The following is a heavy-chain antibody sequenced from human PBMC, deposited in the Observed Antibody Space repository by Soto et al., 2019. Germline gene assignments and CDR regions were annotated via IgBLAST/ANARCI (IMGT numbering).Heavy chain of an antibody. Sequence: VGSLRLSCAASGFTFSSYSMNWVRQAPGKGLEWVSYISSSSSTIYYADSVKGRFTISRDNAKNSLYLQMNSLRDEDTAVYYCARDYYGSGSYPDPFDIWGQGTMVTVSS. CDR3: ARDYYGSGSYPDPFDI. V-gene: IGHV3-48*02. J-gene: IGHJ3*02. CDR1: GFTFSSYS. CDR2: ISSSSSTI. D-gene: IGHD3-10*01.